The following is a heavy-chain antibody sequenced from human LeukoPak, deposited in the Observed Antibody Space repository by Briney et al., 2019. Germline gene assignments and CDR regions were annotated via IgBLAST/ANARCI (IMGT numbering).Heavy chain of an antibody. CDR3: ARAGASCSFDY. V-gene: IGHV4-59*01. CDR2: LFHSGST. J-gene: IGHJ4*02. Sequence: SETLSLTCSVSGASISSYYWSWIRQPPGKGLEWIGYLFHSGSTNYNPSLKSRVTISVDTSKNQFSLKLNSVTAADTAVYYCARAGASCSFDYWGQGTLVTVSS. D-gene: IGHD3-10*02. CDR1: GASISSYY.